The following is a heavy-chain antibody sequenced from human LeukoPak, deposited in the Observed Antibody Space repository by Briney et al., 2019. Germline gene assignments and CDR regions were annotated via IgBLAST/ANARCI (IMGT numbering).Heavy chain of an antibody. Sequence: ASVKVSCKASGYTFTDYYMDWMRQAPGQGLEWMGWINPNSGGTKYAQKFQGRVTMTRDTSISTAYMELSRLRSDDTAVYYCAREEVSFDMWGQGTMVTVSS. D-gene: IGHD1-14*01. CDR2: INPNSGGT. CDR3: AREEVSFDM. J-gene: IGHJ3*02. V-gene: IGHV1-2*02. CDR1: GYTFTDYY.